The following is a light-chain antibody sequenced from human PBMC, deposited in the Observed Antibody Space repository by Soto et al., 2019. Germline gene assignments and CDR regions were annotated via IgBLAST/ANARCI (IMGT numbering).Light chain of an antibody. CDR1: RRISGG. CDR2: DAS. Sequence: DIQMTQSPSTLSASVGDRVTITCRASRRISGGLAWYQQKPGKAPKVLIYDASSLESGAPSRFSGSGSGTEFTLTITSLQPDDFATYYCQQYNNYWTFGQGTKVDIK. J-gene: IGKJ1*01. CDR3: QQYNNYWT. V-gene: IGKV1-5*01.